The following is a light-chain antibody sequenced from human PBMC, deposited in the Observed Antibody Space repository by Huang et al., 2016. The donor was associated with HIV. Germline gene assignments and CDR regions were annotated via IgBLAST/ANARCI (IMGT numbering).Light chain of an antibody. Sequence: DIQMTQSPPSLSASVGDRVTFTCRADQNITKSLNWYQQKPEKAPKLLSYTVSTLESGVPSRFSGSGSGSRFTLNIGNLQPEDFATYYCQQSFSVPRTFG. CDR2: TVS. CDR3: QQSFSVPRT. J-gene: IGKJ1*01. V-gene: IGKV1-39*01. CDR1: QNITKS.